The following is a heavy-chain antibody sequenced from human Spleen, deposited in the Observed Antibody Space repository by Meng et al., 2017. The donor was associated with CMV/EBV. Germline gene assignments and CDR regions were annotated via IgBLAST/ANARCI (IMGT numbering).Heavy chain of an antibody. V-gene: IGHV1-2*02. CDR1: GYTFTAHY. CDR3: ARDNNWGPDY. Sequence: ASVKVSCKASGYTFTAHYFHWVRQAPGQGLEWMGWIHPHRGDTNYAQQFQGRVTLTRDTSINTGYRELTRLTSDDTAGYYCARDNNWGPDYWGQGTLVTVSS. J-gene: IGHJ4*02. D-gene: IGHD7-27*01. CDR2: IHPHRGDT.